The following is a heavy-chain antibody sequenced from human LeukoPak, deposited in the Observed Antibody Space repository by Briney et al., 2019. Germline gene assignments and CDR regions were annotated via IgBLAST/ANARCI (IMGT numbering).Heavy chain of an antibody. Sequence: GGSLRLSCAASGFTFSRYWMSWVRQAPGKGLEWVANIKQDGSEKYYVDSVKGRFTISRDNAKNSLYLQMNSLRAEDTAVYYCAKRLRHALGAFDIWGQGTMVTVSS. V-gene: IGHV3-7*05. J-gene: IGHJ3*02. D-gene: IGHD5-12*01. CDR3: AKRLRHALGAFDI. CDR2: IKQDGSEK. CDR1: GFTFSRYW.